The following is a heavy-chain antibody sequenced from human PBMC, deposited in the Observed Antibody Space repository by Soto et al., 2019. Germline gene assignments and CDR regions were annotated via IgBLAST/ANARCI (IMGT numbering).Heavy chain of an antibody. V-gene: IGHV4-39*01. Sequence: SETLSLTCTVSGGPISISGYYWAWIRQPPGKGLEWIGTIYYNGSTYYDPSLKSRVTISVDTSKHQFSLKLSSVTAADTAVYYCARQYDYIWGSYRSHFDYWGQGTLVTVSS. J-gene: IGHJ4*02. CDR3: ARQYDYIWGSYRSHFDY. CDR2: IYYNGST. D-gene: IGHD3-16*02. CDR1: GGPISISGYY.